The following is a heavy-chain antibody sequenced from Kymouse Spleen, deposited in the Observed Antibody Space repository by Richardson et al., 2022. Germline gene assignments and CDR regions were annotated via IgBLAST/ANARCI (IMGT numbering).Heavy chain of an antibody. D-gene: IGHD3-9*01. CDR3: ARSPSLRYFDWLRYYYGMDV. V-gene: IGHV4-39*01. Sequence: QLQLQESGPGLVKPSETLSLTCTVSGGSISSSSYYWGWIRQPPGKGLEWIGSIYYSGSTYYNPSLKSRVTISVDTSKNQFSLKLSSVTAADTAVYYCARSPSLRYFDWLRYYYGMDVWGQGTTVTVSS. J-gene: IGHJ6*02. CDR1: GGSISSSSYY. CDR2: IYYSGST.